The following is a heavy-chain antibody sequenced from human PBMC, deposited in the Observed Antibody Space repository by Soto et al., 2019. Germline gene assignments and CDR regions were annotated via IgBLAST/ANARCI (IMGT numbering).Heavy chain of an antibody. V-gene: IGHV4-61*01. CDR2: VFFSGST. D-gene: IGHD3-22*01. Sequence: ETLSLTCTVSGASVGSGSFYWSWIRQPPGKGLEWIGYVFFSGSTNYNPSLKSRVTISIDTSKNQFSLKLISVTAADTAVYYCARVSTYYFDSSGSYTSDYWGQGTLVTVSS. CDR1: GASVGSGSFY. J-gene: IGHJ4*02. CDR3: ARVSTYYFDSSGSYTSDY.